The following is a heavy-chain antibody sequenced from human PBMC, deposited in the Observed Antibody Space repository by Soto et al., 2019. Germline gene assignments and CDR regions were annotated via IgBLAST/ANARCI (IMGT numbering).Heavy chain of an antibody. CDR1: GFSFVNYA. Sequence: PGGSLRLSCAASGFSFVNYAMNWVRQAPGKGLEWVSGLSGSGTSTYYADSVKGLFTISRDNAYNTLFLQLNSLRADDTAVYYCAKSRYSDSSGDSYDFWGQGTLVTVSS. V-gene: IGHV3-23*01. D-gene: IGHD3-22*01. CDR3: AKSRYSDSSGDSYDF. CDR2: LSGSGTST. J-gene: IGHJ4*02.